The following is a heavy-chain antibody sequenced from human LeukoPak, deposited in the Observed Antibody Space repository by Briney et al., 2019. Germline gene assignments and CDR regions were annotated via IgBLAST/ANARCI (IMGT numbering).Heavy chain of an antibody. V-gene: IGHV4-59*01. CDR2: IYYSGST. CDR3: ARVYSSTHNWFDT. Sequence: SETLSLTCTVSGDSISSYYWSWIRQPPGKGLEWIGYIYYSGSTNYNPSLKSRVTISVETSKNQFSLKLSSVTAADTAVYYCARVYSSTHNWFDTWGQGIQVTVSS. J-gene: IGHJ5*02. CDR1: GDSISSYY. D-gene: IGHD6-19*01.